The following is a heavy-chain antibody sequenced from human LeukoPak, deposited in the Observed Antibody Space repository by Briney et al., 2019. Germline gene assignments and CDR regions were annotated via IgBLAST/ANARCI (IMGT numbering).Heavy chain of an antibody. CDR3: ARHRPFDP. CDR2: IYHSGST. Sequence: PSETLSLTCTVSGGSISSGGYYWSWIRQPPGKGLEWIGYIYHSGSTYYNPSLKSRVTISVDRSKNQFSLKLSSVTAADTAVYYCARHRPFDPWGQGTLVTVSS. V-gene: IGHV4-30-2*01. CDR1: GGSISSGGYY. J-gene: IGHJ5*02.